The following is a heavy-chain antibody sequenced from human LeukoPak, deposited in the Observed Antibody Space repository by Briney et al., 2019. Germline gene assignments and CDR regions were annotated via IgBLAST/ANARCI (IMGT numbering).Heavy chain of an antibody. Sequence: GGSLRLSCAAPEFTVRSNSMTWVRQAPGKGLEWVSVIYTGGGTHYADSVKSRFTISRDNSKNTLYLQMNSLRAEDTAVYYCARARITMVRGVIYYYGMDVWGQGTTVTVSS. J-gene: IGHJ6*02. CDR3: ARARITMVRGVIYYYGMDV. V-gene: IGHV3-66*01. D-gene: IGHD3-10*01. CDR1: EFTVRSNS. CDR2: IYTGGGT.